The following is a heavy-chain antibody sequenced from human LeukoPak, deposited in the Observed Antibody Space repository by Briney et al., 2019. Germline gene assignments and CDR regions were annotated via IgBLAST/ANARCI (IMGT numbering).Heavy chain of an antibody. J-gene: IGHJ4*02. CDR3: ARGYNSGFDY. D-gene: IGHD1-20*01. V-gene: IGHV4-34*01. CDR2: INHSGST. Sequence: SETLSLTCGVQGESFSGYYWSWIRQPPGKGLEWIGEINHSGSTNYNPSLKSRVTISVDTSKNQFSLKLSSVTAADTAVYYCARGYNSGFDYWGQGTLVTVSS. CDR1: GESFSGYY.